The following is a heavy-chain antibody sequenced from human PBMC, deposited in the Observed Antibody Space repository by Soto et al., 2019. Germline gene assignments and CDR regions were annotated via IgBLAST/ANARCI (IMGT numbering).Heavy chain of an antibody. Sequence: QVQLVESGGGVVQPGRSLRLSCAASGVIFSGYGMHWVRQAPGKGLEWVAVIRYDGSNIYYADSVKGRFTISRDNSKNTLYLQMNSLRAEDTAVYYCVRDGVGATVFFGYFDYWGQGALVTVSS. CDR2: IRYDGSNI. J-gene: IGHJ4*02. V-gene: IGHV3-33*01. CDR3: VRDGVGATVFFGYFDY. CDR1: GVIFSGYG. D-gene: IGHD1-26*01.